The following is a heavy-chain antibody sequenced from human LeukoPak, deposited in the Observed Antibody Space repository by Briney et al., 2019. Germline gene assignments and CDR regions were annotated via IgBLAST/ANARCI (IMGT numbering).Heavy chain of an antibody. CDR2: IKSKTDGGTT. D-gene: IGHD1-26*01. J-gene: IGHJ4*02. Sequence: PRGSLRLSCAASGFTFSNAWMSWVRQAPGKGLEWVGRIKSKTDGGTTDYAAPVKGRFTISRDDSKNTLYLQMNSLKTEDTAVYYCTTDPALIVGATLTFDYWGQGTLVTVSS. V-gene: IGHV3-15*01. CDR3: TTDPALIVGATLTFDY. CDR1: GFTFSNAW.